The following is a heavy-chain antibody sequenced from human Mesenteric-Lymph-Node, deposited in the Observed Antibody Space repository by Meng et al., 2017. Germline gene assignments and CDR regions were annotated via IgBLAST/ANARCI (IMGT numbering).Heavy chain of an antibody. J-gene: IGHJ4*02. CDR1: GFTFSSYA. CDR3: AREFYYDTNDYYPIYFDS. V-gene: IGHV3-30*04. CDR2: ISYDGSNT. D-gene: IGHD3-22*01. Sequence: GESLKISCVASGFTFSSYALHWVRQAPGKGLEWVAIISYDGSNTYYADSVKGRFTISRDNSKNTLYLQMNSLRVEDTAVYYCAREFYYDTNDYYPIYFDSWGQGTLVTVSS.